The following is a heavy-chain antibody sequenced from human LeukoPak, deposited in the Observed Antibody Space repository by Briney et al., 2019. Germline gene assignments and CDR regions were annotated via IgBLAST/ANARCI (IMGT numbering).Heavy chain of an antibody. V-gene: IGHV1-2*02. CDR1: GYTFTGYY. CDR3: ARGRIAAAEPFDP. J-gene: IGHJ5*02. Sequence: ASVKVSCKASGYTFTGYYMHWVRQAPGQGLEWMGWINPNSGGTNYAQKFQGRVTMTRDTSISTAYMELSRLRSGDTAVYYCARGRIAAAEPFDPWGQGTLVTVSS. CDR2: INPNSGGT. D-gene: IGHD6-13*01.